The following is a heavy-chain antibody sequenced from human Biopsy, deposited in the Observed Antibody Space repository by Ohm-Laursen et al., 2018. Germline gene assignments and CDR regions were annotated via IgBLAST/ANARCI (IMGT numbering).Heavy chain of an antibody. CDR1: GVTFDTYA. D-gene: IGHD2/OR15-2a*01. CDR3: VGGQRGPPIGVTVPGDAFDL. CDR2: RIPYFNTI. V-gene: IGHV1-69*13. J-gene: IGHJ3*01. Sequence: SVKVSCNASGVTFDTYAFGWVRQAPGQGLEWMGGRIPYFNTIYYARNFQDRAVITADRSARTTDMQLSGLRPDDTAVYYCVGGQRGPPIGVTVPGDAFDLWGPGTVVTVSP.